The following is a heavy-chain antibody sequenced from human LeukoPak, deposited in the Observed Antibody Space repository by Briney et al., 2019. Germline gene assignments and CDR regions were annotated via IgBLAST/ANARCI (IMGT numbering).Heavy chain of an antibody. J-gene: IGHJ3*02. Sequence: GGSLRLSCAASGFTFNTYAMHWVRQAPGKGLEWVSGISGSGGSTYYADSVKGRFTISRDNSKNTLYLQMNSLRAEDTAVYSCAKALKQWLVPGAFDIWGQGTMVTVSS. CDR1: GFTFNTYA. CDR2: ISGSGGST. V-gene: IGHV3-23*01. CDR3: AKALKQWLVPGAFDI. D-gene: IGHD6-19*01.